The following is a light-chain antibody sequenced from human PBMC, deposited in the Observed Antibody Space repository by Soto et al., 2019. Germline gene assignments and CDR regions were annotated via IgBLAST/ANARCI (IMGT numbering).Light chain of an antibody. V-gene: IGLV2-14*01. J-gene: IGLJ7*01. CDR3: SSFTTITTWV. CDR2: EVS. CDR1: TSDVGAYNY. Sequence: QSVLTQPASVSGSPGQSITISCTGTTSDVGAYNYVSWYQQHPSRAPKLLIYEVSYRPSGVSNRFSGSKSGNTAYLTISGLQAEDEADYYCSSFTTITTWVFGGGTQLTVL.